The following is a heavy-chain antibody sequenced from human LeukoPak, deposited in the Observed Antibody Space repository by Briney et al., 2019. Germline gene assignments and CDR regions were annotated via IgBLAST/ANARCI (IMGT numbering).Heavy chain of an antibody. D-gene: IGHD4-23*01. CDR3: AGRTVVFDY. CDR1: GGSISSGSYY. CDR2: IYTSGST. J-gene: IGHJ4*02. Sequence: SQTLSLTCTVSGGSISSGSYYWSWIRQPAGKGLEWSGRIYTSGSTNYNPSLKSRVTISVDTSKNQFSLKLSSVTAADTAVYYCAGRTVVFDYWGQGTLVTVSS. V-gene: IGHV4-61*02.